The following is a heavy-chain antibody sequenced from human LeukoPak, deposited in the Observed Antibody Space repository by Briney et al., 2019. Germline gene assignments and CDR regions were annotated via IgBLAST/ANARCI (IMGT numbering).Heavy chain of an antibody. D-gene: IGHD6-6*01. CDR3: ARVDHPYSSFYFDY. CDR1: GGSFSGYY. Sequence: SETLSLTCAVYGGSFSGYYWSWIRQPRGKGLEWIGEINHSGSTNYNPSLKSRVTISVDTSKNQFSLKLSSVTAADTAVYYCARVDHPYSSFYFDYWGQGTLVTVSS. CDR2: INHSGST. V-gene: IGHV4-34*01. J-gene: IGHJ4*02.